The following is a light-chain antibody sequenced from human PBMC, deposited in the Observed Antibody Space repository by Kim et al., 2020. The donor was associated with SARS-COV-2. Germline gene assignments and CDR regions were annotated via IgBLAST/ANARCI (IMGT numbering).Light chain of an antibody. Sequence: ELTQPPSASETPGQRVTISCSGSSSNIGRNNVYWYQQLPGTAPKLLVYRNNQRPSGVPDRFSVSKSDTSASLAISRLRSEDEADYCCAAWDDSLSGPVFGGGTQLTVL. V-gene: IGLV1-47*01. CDR2: RNN. J-gene: IGLJ2*01. CDR1: SSNIGRNN. CDR3: AAWDDSLSGPV.